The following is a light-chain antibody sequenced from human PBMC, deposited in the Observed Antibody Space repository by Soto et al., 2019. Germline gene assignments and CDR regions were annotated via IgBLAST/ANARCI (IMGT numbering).Light chain of an antibody. CDR3: QQYYSYPNT. V-gene: IGKV1-5*01. CDR2: DAS. CDR1: QSISSW. Sequence: DIQMTQSPSTLSASVRDRVTHTCRASQSISSWLAWYQQKPGKAPKLLIYDASSLESGVPSRFSGSGSGTDFTLTISCLQSEDFATYYCQQYYSYPNTFGQGTRLEIK. J-gene: IGKJ5*01.